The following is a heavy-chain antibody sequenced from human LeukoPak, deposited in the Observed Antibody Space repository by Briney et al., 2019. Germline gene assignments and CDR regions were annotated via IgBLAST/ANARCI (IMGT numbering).Heavy chain of an antibody. CDR3: ANGMNSGSPYYFDS. V-gene: IGHV3-23*01. CDR1: GFTFSSYA. J-gene: IGHJ4*02. D-gene: IGHD1-26*01. CDR2: ITGSGTTT. Sequence: PGGSLRFSCAASGFTFSSYAMTWVRQAPGKGLQWVSTITGSGTTTYYADSVKGRFTISRDNSKNILYLQMNSLRGEDTAVYHCANGMNSGSPYYFDSWGQGTLVTVSS.